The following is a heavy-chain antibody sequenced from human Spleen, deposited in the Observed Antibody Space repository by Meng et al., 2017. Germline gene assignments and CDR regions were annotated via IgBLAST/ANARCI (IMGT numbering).Heavy chain of an antibody. J-gene: IGHJ5*02. D-gene: IGHD1-20*01. CDR1: GGSFSGYY. CDR3: ARGGISGPYNWLHP. CDR2: INHSGSV. V-gene: IGHV4-34*01. Sequence: SETLSLTCAVSGGSFSGYYWSWIRQPPGKGLEWIGEINHSGSVNYNPSLKSRVTILVETSKKEFSLNLRSVTAADTAMYFCARGGISGPYNWLHPWGQGTLVTVSS.